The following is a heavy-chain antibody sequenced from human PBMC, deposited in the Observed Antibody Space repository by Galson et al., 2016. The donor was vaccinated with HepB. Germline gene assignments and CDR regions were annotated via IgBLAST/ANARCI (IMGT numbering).Heavy chain of an antibody. Sequence: SLRLSCAASGFTFSNYPMSWVRQPPGKGLEWVSGLSGSGGNTYYADSVKGRFTISRDNFKNTLFLQVNSLKAEDTAVYFCAWGTRWGYFDHWGQGTLVTVSS. J-gene: IGHJ4*02. CDR2: LSGSGGNT. D-gene: IGHD3-16*01. V-gene: IGHV3-23*01. CDR1: GFTFSNYP. CDR3: AWGTRWGYFDH.